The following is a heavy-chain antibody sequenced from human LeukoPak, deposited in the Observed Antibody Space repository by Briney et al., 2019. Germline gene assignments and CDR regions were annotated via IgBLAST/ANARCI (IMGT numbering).Heavy chain of an antibody. CDR3: ARVYDYVWGSYRYYFDY. Sequence: SETLSLTCTVSGGSISSSSYYWGWIRQPPGKGLEWIGSIYYSGSTYYNPSLKSRVTISVDTSKNQFSLKLSSVTAADTAVYYCARVYDYVWGSYRYYFDYWGQGTLVTVSS. J-gene: IGHJ4*02. CDR2: IYYSGST. D-gene: IGHD3-16*02. CDR1: GGSISSSSYY. V-gene: IGHV4-39*07.